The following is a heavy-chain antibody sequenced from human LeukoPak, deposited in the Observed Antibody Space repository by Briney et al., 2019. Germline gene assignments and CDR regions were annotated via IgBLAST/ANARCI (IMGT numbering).Heavy chain of an antibody. CDR2: ISSSGSTI. Sequence: GGSLRLSCAASGFTFSSYEMNWVRQAPGKGLEWVSYISSSGSTIYYADSVKGRFTISRDNAKNSLYLQMNSLRAEDTAVYYCARLGCSSTSCYIRYYYYMDVWGKGTTVTVSS. D-gene: IGHD2-2*02. CDR1: GFTFSSYE. V-gene: IGHV3-48*03. CDR3: ARLGCSSTSCYIRYYYYMDV. J-gene: IGHJ6*03.